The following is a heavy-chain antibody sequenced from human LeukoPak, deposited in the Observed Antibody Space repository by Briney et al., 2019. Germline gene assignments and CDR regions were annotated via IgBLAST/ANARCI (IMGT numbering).Heavy chain of an antibody. CDR1: GFTFSSAW. V-gene: IGHV3-74*01. CDR2: INPDRSTT. CDR3: ARDPRGPTVATTGLFDF. D-gene: IGHD3-9*01. Sequence: GGSLRLSCVGSGFTFSSAWMHWVRHVPGKGLVWVSRINPDRSTTTYVDSVGGRFTISRDNPKNTMYLQMNSLRPEDTAIYYCARDPRGPTVATTGLFDFWGQGALVTVSS. J-gene: IGHJ4*02.